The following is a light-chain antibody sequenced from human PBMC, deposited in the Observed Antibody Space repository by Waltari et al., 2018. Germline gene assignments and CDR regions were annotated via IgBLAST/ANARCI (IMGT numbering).Light chain of an antibody. Sequence: EIVLTQSPGTLSLSPGERATLSCRASQDIRRTLAWYQQKPGQPPRLLIYGASNRATGSPDRFSGTGSETDFSLTISRLEPEDFAVYFCQHYLRLPVTYGQGTKVEIK. CDR2: GAS. J-gene: IGKJ1*01. V-gene: IGKV3-20*01. CDR3: QHYLRLPVT. CDR1: QDIRRT.